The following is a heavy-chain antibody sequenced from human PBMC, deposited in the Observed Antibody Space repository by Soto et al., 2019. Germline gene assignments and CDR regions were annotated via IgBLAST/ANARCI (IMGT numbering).Heavy chain of an antibody. CDR3: ARGIVGATPAFEYFQH. V-gene: IGHV1-18*04. J-gene: IGHJ1*01. D-gene: IGHD1-26*01. CDR1: GYTFTSYG. Sequence: GASVKVSCKASGYTFTSYGISWVRQAPGQGLEWMGWISAYNGNTNYAQKLQGRVTMTTDTSTSTAYMELRSLRSDDTAVYYCARGIVGATPAFEYFQHWGQGTLVTVSS. CDR2: ISAYNGNT.